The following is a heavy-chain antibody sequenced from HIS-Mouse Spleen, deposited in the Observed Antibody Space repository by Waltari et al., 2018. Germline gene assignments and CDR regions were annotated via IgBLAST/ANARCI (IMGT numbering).Heavy chain of an antibody. D-gene: IGHD6-13*01. Sequence: QLQLQESGPGLVKPSETLSLTCTVSGGSISSSSYYWGWIRQHPGKGLEWIGSIYYSGDTYSNPSFKSLVTISVDTSKNQFSLKLGSVTAADTAVYYCAREIPYSSSWYDWYFDLWGRGTLVTVSS. CDR3: AREIPYSSSWYDWYFDL. V-gene: IGHV4-39*07. CDR1: GGSISSSSYY. CDR2: IYYSGDT. J-gene: IGHJ2*01.